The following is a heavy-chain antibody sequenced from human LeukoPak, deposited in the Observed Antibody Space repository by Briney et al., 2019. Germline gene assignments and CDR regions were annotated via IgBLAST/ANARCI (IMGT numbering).Heavy chain of an antibody. CDR2: IYSGGST. V-gene: IGHV3-53*01. Sequence: GGSLRLSCAASGFTSSSNYMSWVRQAPGKGLEWVSVIYSGGSTYYADSVEGRFTISRDNSKNTLYLQMNSLRAEDTAVYYCARDLGTPFDYWGQGTLVTVSS. J-gene: IGHJ4*02. CDR1: GFTSSSNY. CDR3: ARDLGTPFDY.